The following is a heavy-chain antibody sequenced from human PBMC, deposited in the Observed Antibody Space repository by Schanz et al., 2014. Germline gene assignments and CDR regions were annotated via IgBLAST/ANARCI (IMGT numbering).Heavy chain of an antibody. D-gene: IGHD3-16*01. J-gene: IGHJ4*02. CDR1: GFSFNNYW. Sequence: EVQLVESGGGLVQPGGSLRLSCAASGFSFNNYWMTWFRQAPGKGLEWVSSISSTSTYLYYADSVKGRFTISRDSARNSLYLQMSSLRAEDTAVYYCARGTPFLCDYWGQGTLVTVSS. CDR3: ARGTPFLCDY. V-gene: IGHV3-21*01. CDR2: ISSTSTYL.